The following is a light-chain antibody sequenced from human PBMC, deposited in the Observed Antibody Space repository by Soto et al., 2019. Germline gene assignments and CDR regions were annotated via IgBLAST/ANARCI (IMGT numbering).Light chain of an antibody. J-gene: IGKJ4*01. CDR2: SAS. Sequence: DIQMTQSPSSLSASVVDRVTITCRASQSISSYLNWYQHKPGKAPKLLIYSASSLQSGVPSRFSGSGSGTDYTLAISSLRPEDFATYYCQQSYTTPLTFGGGTKVEI. V-gene: IGKV1-39*01. CDR1: QSISSY. CDR3: QQSYTTPLT.